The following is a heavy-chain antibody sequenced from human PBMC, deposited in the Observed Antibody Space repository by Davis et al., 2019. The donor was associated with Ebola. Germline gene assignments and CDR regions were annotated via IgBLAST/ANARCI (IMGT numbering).Heavy chain of an antibody. Sequence: PGGSLRLSCAASGFTFDDYAMHWVRHAPGKGLEWVSGITWNGNRVSYADSVKGRLTISRDNARNSLYLQMNGLRDEDTAVYYCARSYLISTWGQGTLVTVSS. CDR1: GFTFDDYA. CDR3: ARSYLIST. D-gene: IGHD3-10*01. V-gene: IGHV3-9*01. J-gene: IGHJ5*02. CDR2: ITWNGNRV.